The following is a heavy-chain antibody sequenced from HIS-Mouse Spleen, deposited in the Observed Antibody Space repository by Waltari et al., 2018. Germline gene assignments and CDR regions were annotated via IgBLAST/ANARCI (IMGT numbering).Heavy chain of an antibody. CDR2: IYYSGST. D-gene: IGHD6-13*01. V-gene: IGHV4-39*07. CDR3: AREIPYSSSWYDWYFDL. Sequence: QLQLQESGPGLVKPSETLSLTCTVSGGSIRSSMYHLGRIRQPPGKGLEWIGSIYYSGSTYYNPSLKSRVTISVDTSKNQFSLKLSSVTAADTAVYYCAREIPYSSSWYDWYFDLWGRGTLVTVSS. J-gene: IGHJ2*01. CDR1: GGSIRSSMYH.